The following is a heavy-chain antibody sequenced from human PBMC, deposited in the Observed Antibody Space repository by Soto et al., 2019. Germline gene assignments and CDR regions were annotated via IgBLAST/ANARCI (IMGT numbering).Heavy chain of an antibody. D-gene: IGHD3-3*01. J-gene: IGHJ4*02. V-gene: IGHV5-51*01. Sequence: GESLKISCRGSGYDFNTNWFGWVRQLPGRGLEWVGIMYPGDSDTRYNPSLQGHVTLSVDVTVSTAFLQWRSLETSDTGMYFCARLPRDCNKPSCYYAAHWGQGTQVTVSS. CDR1: GYDFNTNW. CDR2: MYPGDSDT. CDR3: ARLPRDCNKPSCYYAAH.